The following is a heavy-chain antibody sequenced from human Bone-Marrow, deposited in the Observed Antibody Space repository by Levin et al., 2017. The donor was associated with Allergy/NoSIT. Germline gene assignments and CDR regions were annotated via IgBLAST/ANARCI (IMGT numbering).Heavy chain of an antibody. CDR2: IKQDGSEK. V-gene: IGHV3-7*01. J-gene: IGHJ4*02. Sequence: SCAASGFTFSSYWMSWVRQAPGKGLEWVANIKQDGSEKYYVDSVKGRFTISRDNAKNSLYLQMNSLRAEDTAVYYCARDLLRFLEWSQNWGQGTLVTVSS. D-gene: IGHD3-3*01. CDR1: GFTFSSYW. CDR3: ARDLLRFLEWSQN.